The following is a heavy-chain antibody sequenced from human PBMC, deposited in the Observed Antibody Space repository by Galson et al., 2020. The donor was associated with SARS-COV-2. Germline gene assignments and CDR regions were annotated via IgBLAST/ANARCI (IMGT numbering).Heavy chain of an antibody. CDR1: GFSLSTSGVG. Sequence: ESGPTLVKPTQTLTLTCTFSGFSLSTSGVGVGWIRQPPGKALEWLALIYWNSDKRYSPSLKSRLTITKDTSKSQVVLTMTNMDPVDTATYYCVHIIPHEMVIRDPLGFDYWGQGTLVTVSS. J-gene: IGHJ4*02. CDR2: IYWNSDK. V-gene: IGHV2-5*01. CDR3: VHIIPHEMVIRDPLGFDY. D-gene: IGHD3-22*01.